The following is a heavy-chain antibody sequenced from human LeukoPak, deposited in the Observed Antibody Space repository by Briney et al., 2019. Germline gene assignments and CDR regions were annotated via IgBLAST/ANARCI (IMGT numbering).Heavy chain of an antibody. D-gene: IGHD3-22*01. V-gene: IGHV3-23*01. CDR2: ISDNGGET. Sequence: GGSLRLSCAASGFTFTDYAMSWVRQAPEKGLEWISTISDNGGETYYADSVKGRFAISRDNSKNALFLQMNSLRAEDSAVYYCATDRERDPSVYYLVGGQGTLITVSS. J-gene: IGHJ4*02. CDR3: ATDRERDPSVYYLV. CDR1: GFTFTDYA.